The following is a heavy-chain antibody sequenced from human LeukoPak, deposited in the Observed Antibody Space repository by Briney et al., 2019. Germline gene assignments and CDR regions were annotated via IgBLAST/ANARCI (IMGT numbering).Heavy chain of an antibody. J-gene: IGHJ4*02. CDR1: GGSISSYY. D-gene: IGHD6-19*01. V-gene: IGHV4-59*01. CDR2: IYYSGST. CDR3: AGAGIAVAGPNFDY. Sequence: SETLSLTCTVSGGSISSYYWSWIRQPPGKGLERIGYIYYSGSTNYNPSLKSRVTISVDTSKNQFSLKLSSVTAADTAVYYCAGAGIAVAGPNFDYWGQGTLVTVSS.